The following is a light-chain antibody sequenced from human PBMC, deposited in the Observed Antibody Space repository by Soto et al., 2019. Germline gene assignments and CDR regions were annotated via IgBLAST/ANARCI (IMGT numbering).Light chain of an antibody. CDR3: QQYNNYWT. V-gene: IGKV1-5*01. CDR1: QSISSW. J-gene: IGKJ1*01. Sequence: DNQMTQSPSTLSASVGDRVTITCRASQSISSWLAWYQQKPGKAPKLLIYDASSLESGVPSRFSGSGSATEFTLTISSLQPDDFATYYCQQYNNYWTFGQGTRVEIK. CDR2: DAS.